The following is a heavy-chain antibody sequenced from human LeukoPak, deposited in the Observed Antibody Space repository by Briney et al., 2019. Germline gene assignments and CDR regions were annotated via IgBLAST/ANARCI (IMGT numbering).Heavy chain of an antibody. CDR2: ISYDGSNK. CDR1: GFTFSSYA. D-gene: IGHD4-17*01. CDR3: ARDRDYGSFDY. J-gene: IGHJ4*02. Sequence: GGSLRLSCAASGFTFSSYAMHWVRQAPGKGLEWVAVISYDGSNKYYADSVKGRFTISRDNSKNTLYLQMNSLRAEGTAVYYCARDRDYGSFDYWGQGTLVTVSS. V-gene: IGHV3-30-3*01.